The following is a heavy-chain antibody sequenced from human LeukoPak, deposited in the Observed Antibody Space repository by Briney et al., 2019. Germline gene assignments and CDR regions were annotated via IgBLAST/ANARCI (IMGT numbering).Heavy chain of an antibody. D-gene: IGHD1-1*01. CDR2: IGTAGDT. V-gene: IGHV3-13*01. J-gene: IGHJ4*02. CDR3: ARVAKERVGGVYYFDY. CDR1: GFTFNDYD. Sequence: PGGSLRLSCAASGFTFNDYDMHWVRRPTGKGLEWVAAIGTAGDTYYTASVKGRFTISRENAKNSLYLQMNSLRAGDTAVYYCARVAKERVGGVYYFDYWGQGTLVTVSS.